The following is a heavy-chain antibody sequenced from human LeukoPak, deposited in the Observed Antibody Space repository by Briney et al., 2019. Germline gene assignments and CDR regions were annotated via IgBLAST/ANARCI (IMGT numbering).Heavy chain of an antibody. D-gene: IGHD1-14*01. V-gene: IGHV3-53*01. Sequence: GGSLRLSCAASGFTVITNDMTWVRQAPGTGLEWVSVLYSDGNTKYADSVQGRFPISRDNSKNTLYLEMNSLSPDDTAVYYCARGVEPLAANTLAYWGQGTLVTVSS. CDR2: LYSDGNT. CDR3: ARGVEPLAANTLAY. CDR1: GFTVITND. J-gene: IGHJ4*02.